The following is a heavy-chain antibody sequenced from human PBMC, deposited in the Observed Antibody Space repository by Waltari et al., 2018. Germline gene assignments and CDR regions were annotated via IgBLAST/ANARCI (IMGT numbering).Heavy chain of an antibody. Sequence: EVQLVESGGGLVQPGGSLGLSCAASGLTFSSYWMTWVRQAPGKGLEWVANIKQDGSDTYYVDSVKGRFTISGDNTKKSLYLQMNSLRAEDTAVYYCARAVNGDYFDYWGQGTLVTVSS. V-gene: IGHV3-7*01. CDR3: ARAVNGDYFDY. CDR1: GLTFSSYW. J-gene: IGHJ4*02. D-gene: IGHD4-17*01. CDR2: IKQDGSDT.